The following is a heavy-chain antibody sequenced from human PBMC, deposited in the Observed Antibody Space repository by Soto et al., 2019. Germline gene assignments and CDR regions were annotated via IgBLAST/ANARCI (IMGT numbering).Heavy chain of an antibody. V-gene: IGHV1-3*01. CDR1: GYTFARYA. D-gene: IGHD5-18*01. J-gene: IGHJ4*02. Sequence: ASVKVSCKASGYTFARYAMHWVRQAPGQRLEWMGWINAGDGDTKYSQKFQGRVTITRDTSASTAYMELNSLKSEDTAIYYCAIAWIHLQLFRYWGQGTPVTVSS. CDR3: AIAWIHLQLFRY. CDR2: INAGDGDT.